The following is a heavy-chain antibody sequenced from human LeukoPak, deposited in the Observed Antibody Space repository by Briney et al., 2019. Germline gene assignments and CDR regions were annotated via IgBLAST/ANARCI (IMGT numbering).Heavy chain of an antibody. Sequence: GGSLSLSCVASGFTFSSYAMSWVRQAPGKGLEWVAAISGRGGSTYYADSVKGRFTISRDNSKNTLYVQMNSLRAEDTAVYYCTRDDYGETFDYWGQGTLVTVSS. CDR1: GFTFSSYA. V-gene: IGHV3-23*01. D-gene: IGHD4/OR15-4a*01. CDR3: TRDDYGETFDY. J-gene: IGHJ4*02. CDR2: ISGRGGST.